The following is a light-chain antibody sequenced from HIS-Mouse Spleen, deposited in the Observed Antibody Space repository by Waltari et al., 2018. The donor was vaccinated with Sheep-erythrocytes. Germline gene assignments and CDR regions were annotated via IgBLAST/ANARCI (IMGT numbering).Light chain of an antibody. CDR1: ALPKKY. CDR2: EDS. Sequence: SYELTQPPSVSVSPGQTASITCSGDALPKKYAYWYQQKSGQAPVLVIYEDSKRPSGIPERVSGSNSGTMATLTISGAQVEDEADYYCYSTDSSGNHWVFGGGTKLTVL. CDR3: YSTDSSGNHWV. J-gene: IGLJ3*02. V-gene: IGLV3-10*01.